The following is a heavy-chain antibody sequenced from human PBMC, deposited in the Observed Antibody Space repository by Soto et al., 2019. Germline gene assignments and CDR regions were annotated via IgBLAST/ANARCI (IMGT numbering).Heavy chain of an antibody. CDR2: IYYSGTT. V-gene: IGHV4-59*08. Sequence: PSETRSLTGTVSGGSISSSDLTWILQPPGKGLEWSGYIYYSGTTNYNASLNSRVTISVDTSKNQFSLTRSSVTAHDTAVYYSGRQYHVLVPGFDYLGQGNLVPRLL. J-gene: IGHJ4*02. CDR1: GGSISSSD. D-gene: IGHD2-2*01. CDR3: GRQYHVLVPGFDY.